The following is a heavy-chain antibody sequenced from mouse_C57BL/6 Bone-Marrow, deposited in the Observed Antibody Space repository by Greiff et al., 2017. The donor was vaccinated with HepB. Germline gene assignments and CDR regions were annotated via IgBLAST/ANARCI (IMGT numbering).Heavy chain of an antibody. CDR3: ARNYFYRENAMDY. CDR2: IWTGGGT. CDR1: GFSFTSYA. V-gene: IGHV2-9-1*01. D-gene: IGHD1-1*01. Sequence: QVQLKESGPGLVAPSQSLSITCTVSGFSFTSYAISWVRQPPGKGLEWLGVIWTGGGTNYNSALNSRLSISKDNSKSQVFLKMNSLQTGDTARYYCARNYFYRENAMDYWGQGTSVTVSS. J-gene: IGHJ4*01.